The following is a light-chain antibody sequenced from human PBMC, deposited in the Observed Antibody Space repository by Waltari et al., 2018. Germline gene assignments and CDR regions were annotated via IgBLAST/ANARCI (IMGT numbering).Light chain of an antibody. J-gene: IGKJ4*01. CDR3: QQYGASRLT. CDR1: KSISISY. Sequence: EIVLTQSPGTLSLSPGERATLSCRASKSISISYLAWYQQKPGQPPRLLIYGASSRATGIPDRFSGRVSGTDFTLTISRLEPEDFAVYYCQQYGASRLTFGGGTKVEIK. CDR2: GAS. V-gene: IGKV3-20*01.